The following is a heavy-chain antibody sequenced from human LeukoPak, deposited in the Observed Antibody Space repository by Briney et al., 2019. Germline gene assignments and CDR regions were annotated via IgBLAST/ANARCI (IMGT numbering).Heavy chain of an antibody. CDR1: GFTFSSYS. J-gene: IGHJ4*02. D-gene: IGHD2-8*02. Sequence: GGSLRLSCAASGFTFSSYSMNWVRQAPGKGLEWVSSISSSSSYIYYADSVKGRFTISRDNARNSLYLQMNSLRAEDTAVYYCARGRNGHTVSLFEYWGQGTLVTVSS. CDR2: ISSSSSYI. CDR3: ARGRNGHTVSLFEY. V-gene: IGHV3-21*01.